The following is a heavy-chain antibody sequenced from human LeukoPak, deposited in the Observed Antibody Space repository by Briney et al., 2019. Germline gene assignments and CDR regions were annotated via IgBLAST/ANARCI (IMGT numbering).Heavy chain of an antibody. J-gene: IGHJ4*02. D-gene: IGHD1-14*01. Sequence: SETLSLTCAVSGYSISSGYYWGWIRQPPGKGLEGIGSIYHSGSTYYNPSLKSRVTISVDTSKNQFSLKLSSVTAADTAVYYCARHGRSNRHPFDYWGQGTLVTVSS. CDR2: IYHSGST. CDR1: GYSISSGYY. V-gene: IGHV4-38-2*01. CDR3: ARHGRSNRHPFDY.